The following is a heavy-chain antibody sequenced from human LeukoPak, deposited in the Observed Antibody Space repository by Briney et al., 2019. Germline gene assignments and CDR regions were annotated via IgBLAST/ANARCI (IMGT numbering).Heavy chain of an antibody. CDR1: GGSISGYY. Sequence: PSETLSLTCTVSGGSISGYYWSWIRQPPGKGLEWVGYISYSGSTNYNPSLKSRVTISVDTSKNQFSLKLSSVTAADTAVYYCVTQGNWTWGQGTLVTVSS. D-gene: IGHD1-1*01. CDR2: ISYSGST. CDR3: VTQGNWT. V-gene: IGHV4-59*12. J-gene: IGHJ4*02.